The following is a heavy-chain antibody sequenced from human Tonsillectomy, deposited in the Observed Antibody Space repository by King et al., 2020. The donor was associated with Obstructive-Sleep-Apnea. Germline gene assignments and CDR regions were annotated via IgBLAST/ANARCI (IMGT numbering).Heavy chain of an antibody. CDR1: GGSISRGDYY. D-gene: IGHD2-2*01. V-gene: IGHV4-30-4*01. CDR3: ARGYCSSTSCYEGGGFDI. CDR2: IYNRWST. J-gene: IGHJ3*02. Sequence: QLQESGPGLVKPSQTLSLTCTVSGGSISRGDYYWSWIRQPPGKGLEGIGYIYNRWSTYYNPSLKSRNSTSLATPKNQFSLKLSSVTAADTAVYYCARGYCSSTSCYEGGGFDIWGQGTMVTVSS.